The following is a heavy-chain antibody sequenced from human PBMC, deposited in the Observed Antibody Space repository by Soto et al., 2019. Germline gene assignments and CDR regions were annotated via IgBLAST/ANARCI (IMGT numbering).Heavy chain of an antibody. D-gene: IGHD3-9*01. CDR2: IRSKAYGGTT. V-gene: IGHV3-49*03. CDR3: TRLRYDILTGYYDYYYYGMDV. Sequence: EVQLVESGGGLVQPGRSLRLSCTASGFTFGDYAMSWFRKAPGKGLEWVGFIRSKAYGGTTEYAASVKGRFTISRDDSKSIAYQHMNSLISEETALYYCTRLRYDILTGYYDYYYYGMDVWGQGTTVTVSS. CDR1: GFTFGDYA. J-gene: IGHJ6*02.